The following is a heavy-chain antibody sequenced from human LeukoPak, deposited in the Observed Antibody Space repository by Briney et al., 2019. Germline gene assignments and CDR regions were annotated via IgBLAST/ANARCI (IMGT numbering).Heavy chain of an antibody. J-gene: IGHJ2*01. V-gene: IGHV4-31*03. CDR3: ARAARQGFTMIVVPFFYFDL. D-gene: IGHD3-22*01. CDR2: INHSGST. Sequence: SQTLSLTCTVSGGSISSGTSDWGWIRQHPKRGLEWVGYINHSGSTYYNPSLGSRVTMSVDTSKNQFSLKLSSVTAADSAVYYCARAARQGFTMIVVPFFYFDLWGRGTLVTVSS. CDR1: GGSISSGTSD.